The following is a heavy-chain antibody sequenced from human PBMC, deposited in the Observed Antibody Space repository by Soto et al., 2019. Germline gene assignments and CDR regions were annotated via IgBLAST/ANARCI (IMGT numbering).Heavy chain of an antibody. CDR2: IYYSGST. CDR3: ARLTYYYYYMEV. Sequence: SETLSLTCTVSGGSISSYYWSWIRQPPGKGLEWIGYIYYSGSTNYNPSLKSRVTISVDTSKNQFSLKLSSVTAADTAVYYCARLTYYYYYMEVWGKGTTVTVSS. CDR1: GGSISSYY. V-gene: IGHV4-59*08. J-gene: IGHJ6*03.